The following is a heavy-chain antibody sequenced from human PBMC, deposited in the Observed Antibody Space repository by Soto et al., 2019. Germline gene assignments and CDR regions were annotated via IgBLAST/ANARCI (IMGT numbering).Heavy chain of an antibody. D-gene: IGHD3-10*01. V-gene: IGHV4-59*08. CDR2: IYYSGST. J-gene: IGHJ4*02. CDR1: GGSISSYY. CDR3: ARHNYGSGSTYFDY. Sequence: QVQLQESGPGLVKPSETLSLTCTVSGGSISSYYWSWIRQPPGKGLEWIGYIYYSGSTNYNPSLKGRVTISVDTSKNQFALKLTSMTAADTAVYYFARHNYGSGSTYFDYWGQGTLVTVST.